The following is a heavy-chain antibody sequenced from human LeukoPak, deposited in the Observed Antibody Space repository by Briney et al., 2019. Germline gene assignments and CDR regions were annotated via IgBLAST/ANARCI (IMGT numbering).Heavy chain of an antibody. D-gene: IGHD6-13*01. CDR3: ARDSAGNDY. J-gene: IGHJ4*02. V-gene: IGHV3-7*01. CDR2: IKQDGSEK. CDR1: GFTFSTYW. Sequence: GGSLRLPCAASGFTFSTYWMSWVRQAPGKGLEWVANIKQDGSEKYYVDSVKGRFTISRDNAKNSLYLQMNSLRAEDTAMYYCARDSAGNDYWGQGTLVTASS.